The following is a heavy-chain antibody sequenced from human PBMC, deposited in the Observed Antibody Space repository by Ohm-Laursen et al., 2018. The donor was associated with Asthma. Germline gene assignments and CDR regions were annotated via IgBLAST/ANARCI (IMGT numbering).Heavy chain of an antibody. CDR3: AIGEDDIGDSGWFEH. D-gene: IGHD2-21*02. V-gene: IGHV1-3*01. CDR2: INAGNGNT. J-gene: IGHJ5*02. Sequence: SVKVSCKASGYTFTSYAMHWVRQAPGQRLEWMGWINAGNGNTKYSQKFQGRVTITRDTSASTAYMELSSLRSEDTALYYCAIGEDDIGDSGWFEHWGQGTLVTVSS. CDR1: GYTFTSYA.